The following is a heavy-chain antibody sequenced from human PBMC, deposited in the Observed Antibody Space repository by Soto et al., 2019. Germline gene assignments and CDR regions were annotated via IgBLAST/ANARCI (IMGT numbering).Heavy chain of an antibody. J-gene: IGHJ5*02. CDR2: ISGSGGST. V-gene: IGHV3-23*01. Sequence: PXASLRLSCTASGFTFSSYAMSWVRQAPGKGLEWVSAISGSGGSTYYADSVKGRFTISRDNSKNTLYLQMNSLRAEDTAVYYCAKGADYYDSSGPYNWFDHWGQGTLVTVSS. CDR3: AKGADYYDSSGPYNWFDH. CDR1: GFTFSSYA. D-gene: IGHD3-22*01.